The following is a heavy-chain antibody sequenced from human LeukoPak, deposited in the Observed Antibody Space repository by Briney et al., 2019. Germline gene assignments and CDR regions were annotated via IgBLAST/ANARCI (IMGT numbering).Heavy chain of an antibody. CDR1: GLKFSSYG. D-gene: IGHD5-24*01. CDR2: IWYDGRDR. CDR3: AKDTGYSTAYYMDV. V-gene: IGHV3-33*06. Sequence: GGSLRLSCAASGLKFSSYGMHWVRQAPGKGLEWVATIWYDGRDRKYAYSVKDRFTISRDNSKNTLYLLMTNLRTEDTALYYCAKDTGYSTAYYMDVRGKGTTVTVSS. J-gene: IGHJ6*03.